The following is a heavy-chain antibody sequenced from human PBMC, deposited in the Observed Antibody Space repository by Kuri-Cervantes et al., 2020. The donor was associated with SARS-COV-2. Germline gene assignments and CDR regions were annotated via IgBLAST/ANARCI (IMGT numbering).Heavy chain of an antibody. CDR2: ISYSGKT. J-gene: IGHJ4*02. CDR1: GDSISSYY. D-gene: IGHD2-15*01. CDR3: ARDAAYCSGGSCYSVGLDY. V-gene: IGHV4-59*01. Sequence: SETLSLTCSVSGDSISSYYWSWIRQPPGKGLEWIGYISYSGKTYYSPSLESRVTISVDTSKNQFSLKLSSVTAADTAVYYCARDAAYCSGGSCYSVGLDYWGQGTLVTVSS.